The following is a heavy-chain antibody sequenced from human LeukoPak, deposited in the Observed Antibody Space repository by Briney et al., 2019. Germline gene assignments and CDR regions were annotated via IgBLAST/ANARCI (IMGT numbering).Heavy chain of an antibody. Sequence: SETLSLTCTVSGGSISSYYWSWIRQPPGKGLEWIGYIYYSGSTNYNPSPKSRVTISVDTSKNQFSLKLSSVTAADTAVYYCARHRGEGYYDFWSGPLSHFDYWGQGTLVTVSS. CDR3: ARHRGEGYYDFWSGPLSHFDY. V-gene: IGHV4-59*01. J-gene: IGHJ4*02. CDR1: GGSISSYY. D-gene: IGHD3-3*01. CDR2: IYYSGST.